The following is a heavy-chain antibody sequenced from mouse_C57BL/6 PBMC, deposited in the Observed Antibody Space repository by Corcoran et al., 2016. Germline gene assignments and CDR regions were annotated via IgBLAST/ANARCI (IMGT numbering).Heavy chain of an antibody. D-gene: IGHD2-4*01. CDR3: ARHDYWFAY. CDR2: INPNNGGT. J-gene: IGHJ3*01. V-gene: IGHV1-26*01. CDR1: GYTFTDYY. Sequence: EVQLQQSGPELVKPGASVKISCKASGYTFTDYYMNWVKQSLGKSLEWIGDINPNNGGTSYNQKFKGKATLTVDKSSSTAYMELRSLTSEDSAVYYCARHDYWFAYWGQGTLVTVSA.